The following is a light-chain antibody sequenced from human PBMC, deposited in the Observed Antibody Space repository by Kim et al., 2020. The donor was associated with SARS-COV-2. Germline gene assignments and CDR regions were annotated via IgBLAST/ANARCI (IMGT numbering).Light chain of an antibody. CDR3: QQYGSSPLYT. CDR2: GAS. J-gene: IGKJ2*01. Sequence: SPGERAPLSCRASQSVSSSYLAWYQQKPGQAPRLLIYGASSRATGIPDRFSGSGSGTDFTLTISRLEPEDFAVYYCQQYGSSPLYTFGQGTKLE. V-gene: IGKV3-20*01. CDR1: QSVSSSY.